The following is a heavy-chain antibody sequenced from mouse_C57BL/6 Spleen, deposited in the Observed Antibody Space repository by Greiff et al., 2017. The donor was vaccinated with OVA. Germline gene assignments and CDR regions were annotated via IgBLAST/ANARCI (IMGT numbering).Heavy chain of an antibody. CDR1: GYTFTSYW. CDR3: AREGYYGSSYRGYFDV. J-gene: IGHJ1*03. V-gene: IGHV1-64*01. Sequence: ESGAELVKPGASVKLSCKASGYTFTSYWMHWVKQRPGQGLEWIGMIHPNSGSTNYNEKFKSKATLTVDKSSSTAYMQLSSLTSEDSAVYYCAREGYYGSSYRGYFDVWGTGTTVTVSS. CDR2: IHPNSGST. D-gene: IGHD1-1*01.